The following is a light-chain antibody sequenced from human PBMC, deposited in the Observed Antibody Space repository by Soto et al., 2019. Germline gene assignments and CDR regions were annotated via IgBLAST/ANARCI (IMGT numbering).Light chain of an antibody. J-gene: IGLJ1*01. Sequence: QSVLTQPPSASGSPGQSVTISCTGTSSDVGGYNYVSWYQQHPGKAPKLMIYEVSRRPSGVPGRFSGSKSGNTASLTVSGLQAEDEADCYCSSYAGSNNYVFGTGTKVTVL. CDR3: SSYAGSNNYV. V-gene: IGLV2-8*01. CDR1: SSDVGGYNY. CDR2: EVS.